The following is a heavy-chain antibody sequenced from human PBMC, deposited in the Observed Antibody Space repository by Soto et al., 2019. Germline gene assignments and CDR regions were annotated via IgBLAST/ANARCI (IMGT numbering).Heavy chain of an antibody. CDR2: IYTSGST. J-gene: IGHJ6*02. Sequence: ASETLSLTCTVSGGSISSYYWSWIRQPAGKGLEWIGRIYTSGSTNYNPSLKSRVTMSVDTSKNQFSRKLSSVTAADTAVYYCARDQSSGWYVRSSWGYGMDVWGQGTTVTVSS. CDR1: GGSISSYY. V-gene: IGHV4-4*07. CDR3: ARDQSSGWYVRSSWGYGMDV. D-gene: IGHD6-19*01.